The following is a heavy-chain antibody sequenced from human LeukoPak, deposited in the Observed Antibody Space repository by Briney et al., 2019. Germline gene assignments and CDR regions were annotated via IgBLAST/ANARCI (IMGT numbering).Heavy chain of an antibody. V-gene: IGHV3-23*01. J-gene: IGHJ4*02. Sequence: GGSLRLSCAGSGFTFSSYAMSWVRQAPGKGLDWVSGISGSGGSTYYADSVKGRFTISRDNSKNTLYLQMSSPRAEETAVYYCAKHAAVGDYFDSWGQGTLVTVSS. D-gene: IGHD1-26*01. CDR3: AKHAAVGDYFDS. CDR1: GFTFSSYA. CDR2: ISGSGGST.